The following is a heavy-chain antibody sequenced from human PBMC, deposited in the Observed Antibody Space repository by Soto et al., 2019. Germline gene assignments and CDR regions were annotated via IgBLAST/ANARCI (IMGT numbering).Heavy chain of an antibody. Sequence: SGPTLVNPPQTVTLTCTFSGFSLSTRGVAVSWIRQSPGEAPAWLALIDSADDKYYNRSLKTRLTISKDTSKNLVTLTVADMNPVDTATYYCARHRGGAVDGTCTSNYFDSWGQGILVTVSS. D-gene: IGHD6-19*01. CDR3: ARHRGGAVDGTCTSNYFDS. J-gene: IGHJ4*02. CDR1: GFSLSTRGVA. V-gene: IGHV2-70*01. CDR2: IDSADDK.